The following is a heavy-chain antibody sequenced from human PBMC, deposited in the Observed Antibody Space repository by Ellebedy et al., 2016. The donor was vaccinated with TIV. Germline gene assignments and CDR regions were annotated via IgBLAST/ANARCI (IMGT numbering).Heavy chain of an antibody. V-gene: IGHV4-34*01. CDR1: GGSFSGYY. Sequence: MPSETLSLTCAVYGGSFSGYYWSWIRQPPGKGLEWIGEINHSGSTNYNPSLKCRVTISVDTSKNQFSLKLSSVTAADTAVYYCARGYYGSVRYFDLWGRGTLVTVSS. CDR2: INHSGST. D-gene: IGHD3-10*01. J-gene: IGHJ2*01. CDR3: ARGYYGSVRYFDL.